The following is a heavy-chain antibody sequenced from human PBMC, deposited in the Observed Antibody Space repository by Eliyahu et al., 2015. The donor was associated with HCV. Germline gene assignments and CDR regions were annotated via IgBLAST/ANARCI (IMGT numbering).Heavy chain of an antibody. CDR1: GFTFSSYV. Sequence: EVQLLESGGGLVQPGGSLRLSCAASGFTFSSYVXSWVRQAPGKGLGGVSGISGSGGTTYYADSVKGRFTISRDYSKNTLYLQMNSLRADDTAVYYCAKGAQWLVPGDYFDYWGQGTLVTVSS. D-gene: IGHD6-19*01. CDR3: AKGAQWLVPGDYFDY. J-gene: IGHJ4*02. V-gene: IGHV3-23*01. CDR2: ISGSGGTT.